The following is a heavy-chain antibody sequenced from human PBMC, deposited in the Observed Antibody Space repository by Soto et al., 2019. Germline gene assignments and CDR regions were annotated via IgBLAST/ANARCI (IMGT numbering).Heavy chain of an antibody. J-gene: IGHJ4*02. CDR3: ARDWPTINYYGSGSYFDY. CDR1: GFTFSSYS. CDR2: ISSSSSTI. Sequence: EVQLVESGGGLVQPGGSLRLSCAASGFTFSSYSMNWVRQAPGKGLEWVSYISSSSSTIYYADSAKGRFTISRDNAKNSLYLQMNSLRDEDTAVYYCARDWPTINYYGSGSYFDYWGQGTLVTVSS. D-gene: IGHD3-10*01. V-gene: IGHV3-48*02.